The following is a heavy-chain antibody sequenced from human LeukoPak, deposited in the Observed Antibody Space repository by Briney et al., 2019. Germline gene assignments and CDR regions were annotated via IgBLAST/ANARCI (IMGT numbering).Heavy chain of an antibody. Sequence: GGPLRLSCAVSGFSFENYNMNWVRQAPGKGLEWVAYINVITGYIYYADSLKGRFTISRDNAKKSLFLEMNSLRVEDTAVYYCARDRSGSSSVDDAFDIWGQGIMVTVSS. CDR2: INVITGYI. CDR1: GFSFENYN. CDR3: ARDRSGSSSVDDAFDI. V-gene: IGHV3-21*01. D-gene: IGHD1-26*01. J-gene: IGHJ3*02.